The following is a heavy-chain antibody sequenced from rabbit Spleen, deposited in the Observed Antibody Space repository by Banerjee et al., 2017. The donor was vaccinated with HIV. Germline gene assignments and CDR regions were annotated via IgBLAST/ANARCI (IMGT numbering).Heavy chain of an antibody. J-gene: IGHJ6*01. CDR2: IEGGSSGFT. CDR3: ARDTSSSFSSYGMDL. Sequence: QSLEESGGDLVKPGASLTLTCTASGVSFSSNHYMCWVRQAPGKGLEWIACIEGGSSGFTYSATWAKGRFTCSKTSSTTVTLQMASLTAADTATYFCARDTSSSFSSYGMDLWGPGTLVTV. D-gene: IGHD1-1*01. V-gene: IGHV1S40*01. CDR1: GVSFSSNHY.